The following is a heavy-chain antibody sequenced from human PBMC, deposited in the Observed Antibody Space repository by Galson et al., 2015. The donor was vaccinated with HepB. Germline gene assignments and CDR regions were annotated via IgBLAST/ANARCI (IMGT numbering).Heavy chain of an antibody. CDR3: ASDCDGSGSFYNMLGY. CDR1: GFTFSRHA. J-gene: IGHJ4*02. CDR2: ISSDYTSK. Sequence: SLRLSCAVSGFTFSRHAFHWVRQAPGRGLEWVALISSDYTSKFYADSVMGRLTISRDNSKDKVYLQMNSLRDEDTAVYYCASDCDGSGSFYNMLGYWGQGTMVTVSS. D-gene: IGHD3-10*01. V-gene: IGHV3-30*07.